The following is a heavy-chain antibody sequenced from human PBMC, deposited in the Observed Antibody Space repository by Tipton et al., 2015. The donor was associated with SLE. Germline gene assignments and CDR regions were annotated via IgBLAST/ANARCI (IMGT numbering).Heavy chain of an antibody. V-gene: IGHV4-59*01. Sequence: TLSLTCTVSGVAISRCTGTQSPGKGLKLIGYVYNIGNITYNPSLKSRVTISLDTPKNQFSLRLTSVTAADTAVYYCATLSLPYADYEMNWGQGTLVTVSS. CDR2: VYNIGNI. CDR1: GVAISRCT. CDR3: ATLSLPYADYEMN. J-gene: IGHJ4*02. D-gene: IGHD4-17*01.